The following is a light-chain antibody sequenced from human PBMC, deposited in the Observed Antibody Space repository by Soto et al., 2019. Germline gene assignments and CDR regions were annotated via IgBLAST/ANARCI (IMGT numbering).Light chain of an antibody. CDR3: QQYYKWRT. CDR2: YAS. CDR1: QSVGST. V-gene: IGKV3-15*01. J-gene: IGKJ4*01. Sequence: IVMTQSQVTLSVSPGERATLSCRASQSVGSTLAWYQQKPGQAPTLLVFYASTRATGIPARFSGSGSGTEFTLTISSLQSEDFAVYYCQQYYKWRTFGGGTKVEIK.